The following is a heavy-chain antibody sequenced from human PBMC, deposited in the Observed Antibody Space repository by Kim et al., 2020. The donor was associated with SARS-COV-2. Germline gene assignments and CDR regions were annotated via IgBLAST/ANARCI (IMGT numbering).Heavy chain of an antibody. Sequence: GGSLRLSCAASGFTFDDYAMHWVRQAPGKGLEWVSGISWNSGSIGYADSVKGRFTISRDNAKNSLYLQMNSLRAEDTDLYYCAKDRYSSGWYVFDYWGQGTLVTVSS. D-gene: IGHD6-19*01. J-gene: IGHJ4*02. V-gene: IGHV3-9*01. CDR3: AKDRYSSGWYVFDY. CDR2: ISWNSGSI. CDR1: GFTFDDYA.